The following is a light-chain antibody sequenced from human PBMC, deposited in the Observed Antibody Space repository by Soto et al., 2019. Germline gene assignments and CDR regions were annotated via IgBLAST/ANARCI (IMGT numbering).Light chain of an antibody. CDR2: GAS. J-gene: IGKJ3*01. Sequence: EIMLTQSPGTLSLSPGDRATLSCRASQSVSSSYLSCYQQKPGQAPGLLIYGASSRATGIPDRFSGSGSGTDFTLTISRLEPEDFAVYYCQQYGSSPFTFGPGTKVDIK. CDR1: QSVSSSY. CDR3: QQYGSSPFT. V-gene: IGKV3-20*01.